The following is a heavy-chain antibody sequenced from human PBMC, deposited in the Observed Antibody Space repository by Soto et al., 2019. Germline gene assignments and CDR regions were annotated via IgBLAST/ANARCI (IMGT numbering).Heavy chain of an antibody. CDR1: GYTFTSYY. V-gene: IGHV1-46*03. CDR3: AGVGATIDYYYYGMDV. J-gene: IGHJ6*02. Sequence: ASVKVSCKASGYTFTSYYMHWVRQAPGQGLEWMGIINPSGGSTSYAQKFQGRVTMTRDTSTSTVYMELSSLRSEDTAVYYCAGVGATIDYYYYGMDVWGQGTTVTVSS. CDR2: INPSGGST. D-gene: IGHD1-26*01.